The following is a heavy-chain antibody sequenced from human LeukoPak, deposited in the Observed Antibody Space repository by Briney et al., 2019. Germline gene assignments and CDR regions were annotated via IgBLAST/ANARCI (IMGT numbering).Heavy chain of an antibody. CDR1: GFTFSSYG. CDR2: IWYDGSNK. Sequence: GRSLRLSCAASGFTFSSYGMHWVRQAPGKGLEGVAVIWYDGSNKYYADSVKGRFTISRDNSKNTLYLQMNSLRAEDTAVYYCAKGPVVVPPVHLDYWGQGTLVTVSS. CDR3: AKGPVVVPPVHLDY. D-gene: IGHD2-2*01. J-gene: IGHJ4*02. V-gene: IGHV3-33*06.